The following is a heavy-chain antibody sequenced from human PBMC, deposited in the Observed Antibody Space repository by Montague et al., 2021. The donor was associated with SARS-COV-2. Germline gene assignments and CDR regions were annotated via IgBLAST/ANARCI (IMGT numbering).Heavy chain of an antibody. CDR3: ARLKRYFDSSGSPSAFDF. Sequence: ETLSLTCTVSGGSITNSIDYWAWIRQPPGKGLEWIGSIYYTGNTYYNPSLKSRVTISVVTSKNHFTLKLSSVTAAETAVYYCARLKRYFDSSGSPSAFDFWGQGTKVTVSS. CDR2: IYYTGNT. CDR1: GGSITNSIDY. V-gene: IGHV4-39*02. J-gene: IGHJ3*01. D-gene: IGHD3-22*01.